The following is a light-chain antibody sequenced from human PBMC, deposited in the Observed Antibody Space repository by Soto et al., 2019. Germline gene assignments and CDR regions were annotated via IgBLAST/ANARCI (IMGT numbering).Light chain of an antibody. CDR3: QQYLNWLT. CDR1: QSISSN. J-gene: IGKJ4*01. V-gene: IGKV3-15*01. Sequence: EIVMTQSPSTLSVSPGERATLSCRASQSISSNFVWYQQKPGQAPMLLIYGASTMATGIPARFSGSGSGTEFTLTISSLQSEYLAVYYCQQYLNWLTFGGGTKVEIK. CDR2: GAS.